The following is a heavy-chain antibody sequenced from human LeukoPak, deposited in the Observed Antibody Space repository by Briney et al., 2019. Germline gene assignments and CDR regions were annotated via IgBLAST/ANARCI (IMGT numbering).Heavy chain of an antibody. V-gene: IGHV3-23*01. CDR3: AKFSVVVIAAIATTFDY. Sequence: GGSLRLSCAASGFTFSSYSMSWVRQAPGKGLEWVSTISSSGRTTFYADSVKGRFTISRDNSKNTLYLQMNSLRAEDTAIYYCAKFSVVVIAAIATTFDYWGQGALVTVSS. J-gene: IGHJ4*02. CDR2: ISSSGRTT. D-gene: IGHD2-15*01. CDR1: GFTFSSYS.